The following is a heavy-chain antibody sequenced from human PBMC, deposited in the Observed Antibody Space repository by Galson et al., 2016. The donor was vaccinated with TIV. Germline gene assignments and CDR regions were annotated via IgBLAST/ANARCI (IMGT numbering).Heavy chain of an antibody. J-gene: IGHJ2*01. CDR3: ARDLHEQWLVSWHFDL. D-gene: IGHD6-19*01. CDR2: ISSSGSSK. CDR1: GFPFDRFS. V-gene: IGHV3-21*06. Sequence: LRLSCADSGFPFDRFSINWVRQAPGKGLEWVSAISSSGSSKYYADSRKGRFTISRGNAKNSVYLQMDSLRAEDTAVYYCARDLHEQWLVSWHFDLWGRGTLVTVSS.